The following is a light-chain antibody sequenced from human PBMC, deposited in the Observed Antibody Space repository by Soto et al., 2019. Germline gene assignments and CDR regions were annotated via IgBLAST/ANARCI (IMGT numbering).Light chain of an antibody. CDR2: EGS. Sequence: QSALTQPASVSGSPGQSITISCTGTSSDVGTYNLVSWYQQHPGKAPKLMIYEGSKRPSGVSNRLSGSKSGKTASLTISALQAEDVAEYYCCSYAGSRTLVFGGGTKLTVL. J-gene: IGLJ2*01. CDR1: SSDVGTYNL. CDR3: CSYAGSRTLV. V-gene: IGLV2-23*01.